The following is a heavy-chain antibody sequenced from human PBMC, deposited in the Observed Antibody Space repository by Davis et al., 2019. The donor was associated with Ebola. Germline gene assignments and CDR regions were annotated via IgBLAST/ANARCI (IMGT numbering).Heavy chain of an antibody. CDR2: INPNSGGT. J-gene: IGHJ6*03. CDR3: ARETYYYDSSGDYGDYYYMDV. D-gene: IGHD3-22*01. V-gene: IGHV1-2*02. Sequence: ASVKVSCKASGYTFTGYYMHWVRQAPGQGLEWMGWINPNSGGTNYAQKFQGRVTMTRDTSISTAYMELSRLRSDDTAVYYCARETYYYDSSGDYGDYYYMDVWGKGTTVTVSS. CDR1: GYTFTGYY.